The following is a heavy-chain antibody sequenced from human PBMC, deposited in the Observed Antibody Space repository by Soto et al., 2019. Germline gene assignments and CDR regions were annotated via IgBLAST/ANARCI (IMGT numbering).Heavy chain of an antibody. D-gene: IGHD5-12*01. Sequence: QVQLQESGPGLVKPSLTLSLTCTVSGGSISSGDYYWSWIRQPPGKGLEWIGYIYYSGSTYYNPSLKSRVTISVYTSKNQFSLKLSSVTAADTAVYYCARGMVATNYYYYGMDVWGQGTTVTVSS. CDR2: IYYSGST. CDR3: ARGMVATNYYYYGMDV. CDR1: GGSISSGDYY. V-gene: IGHV4-30-4*01. J-gene: IGHJ6*02.